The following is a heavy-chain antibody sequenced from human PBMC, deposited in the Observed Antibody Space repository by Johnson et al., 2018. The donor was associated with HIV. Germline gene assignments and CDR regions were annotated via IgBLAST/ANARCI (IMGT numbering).Heavy chain of an antibody. J-gene: IGHJ3*01. D-gene: IGHD1-1*01. CDR1: GFTFSSYA. CDR2: ISGSGGST. V-gene: IGHV3-23*04. Sequence: VQLVESGGGLVQPGGSLRLSCAASGFTFSSYAMYWVRQAPGKGLEWVSAISGSGGSTYYADSVKGRFTISRDNARNTMFVQMNSLRAEDTAVYYCARSGPNWAFDFWGQGTMVTVSS. CDR3: ARSGPNWAFDF.